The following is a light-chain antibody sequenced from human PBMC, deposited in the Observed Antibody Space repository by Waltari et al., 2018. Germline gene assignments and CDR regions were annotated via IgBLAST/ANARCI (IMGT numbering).Light chain of an antibody. CDR1: QRLLHSDGNTY. J-gene: IGKJ2*03. CDR3: GQGTHWPPS. Sequence: DVVMTQSPLSLSITPGQPASISCRSGQRLLHSDGNTYLSWYQQKPGQPPRLLIYKVSNRDSGVPDRFSGSGAGTDFTLKIGRMEAEDVGVYYCGQGTHWPPSFGQGTKVEIK. CDR2: KVS. V-gene: IGKV2-30*02.